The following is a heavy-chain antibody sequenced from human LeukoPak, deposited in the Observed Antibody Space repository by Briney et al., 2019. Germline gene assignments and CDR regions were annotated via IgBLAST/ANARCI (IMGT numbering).Heavy chain of an antibody. J-gene: IGHJ3*02. V-gene: IGHV4-31*03. CDR1: GGSISSGGYY. CDR3: ARRGLDILTENDAFDI. CDR2: ISYSGST. D-gene: IGHD3-9*01. Sequence: SQTLSLTCTVSGGSISSGGYYWSWIRQHPGKGLERIGYISYSGSTYYNPSLNSRVTISVGTSKSQFSLKLSSVTAADTAVYYCARRGLDILTENDAFDIWGQGTMVTVSS.